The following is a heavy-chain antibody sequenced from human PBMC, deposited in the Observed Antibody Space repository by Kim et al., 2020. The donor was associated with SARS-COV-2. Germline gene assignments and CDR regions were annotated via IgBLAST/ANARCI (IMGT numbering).Heavy chain of an antibody. J-gene: IGHJ6*02. CDR3: ARHLGHYYGPKNYYYYGMDV. CDR2: IYPGDSDT. CDR1: GYSFTSYW. Sequence: GESLKISCKGSGYSFTSYWIGWVRQMPGKGLEWMGIIYPGDSDTRYSPSFQGQVTISADKSISTAYLQWSSLKASDTAMYYCARHLGHYYGPKNYYYYGMDVWGQGTTVTVSS. D-gene: IGHD3-10*01. V-gene: IGHV5-51*01.